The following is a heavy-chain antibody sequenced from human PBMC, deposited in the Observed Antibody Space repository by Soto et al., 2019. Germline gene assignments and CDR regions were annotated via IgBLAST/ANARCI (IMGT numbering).Heavy chain of an antibody. CDR1: GASITSSNW. Sequence: QVQLQESGPGLVKPSGTLSLTCAVSGASITSSNWWSWVRQPPGKGLEWIGEVYHSGSTNYNPSLKRRVTISVDKSKNHFSLKLNSVTAADTAMYYCARSPSSSWYGGGAFEIWGQGTIVIVSS. CDR3: ARSPSSSWYGGGAFEI. V-gene: IGHV4-4*02. D-gene: IGHD6-13*01. J-gene: IGHJ3*02. CDR2: VYHSGST.